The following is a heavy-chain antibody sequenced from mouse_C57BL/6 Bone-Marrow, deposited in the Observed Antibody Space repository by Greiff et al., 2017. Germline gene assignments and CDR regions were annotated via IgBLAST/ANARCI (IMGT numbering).Heavy chain of an antibody. CDR2: IYPSDSET. CDR3: ARVDGYSYAMDY. J-gene: IGHJ4*01. CDR1: GYTFTSYW. Sequence: QVQLQQSGAELVRPGSSVKLSCKASGYTFTSYWMDWVKQRPGQGLEWIGNIYPSDSETHYNQKFKDKATLTVDKSSSTAYMQLSSLTSEDSAVYYCARVDGYSYAMDYWGQGTSVTVSS. D-gene: IGHD2-3*01. V-gene: IGHV1-61*01.